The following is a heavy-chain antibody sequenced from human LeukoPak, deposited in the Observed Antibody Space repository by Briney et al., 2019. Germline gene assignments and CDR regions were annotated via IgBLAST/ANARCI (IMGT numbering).Heavy chain of an antibody. J-gene: IGHJ4*02. D-gene: IGHD4-17*01. CDR2: IYYSGNT. CDR3: ARDVSGEYGDYAGLDY. V-gene: IGHV4-39*02. Sequence: SETLSLTCTVSGGSISSSTYYWGWIRQPPGKGLEWIGSIYYSGNTYYNPSLKSRVTMSVDTSKNQFSLKLSSVTAADTAVYYCARDVSGEYGDYAGLDYWGQGTLVTVSS. CDR1: GGSISSSTYY.